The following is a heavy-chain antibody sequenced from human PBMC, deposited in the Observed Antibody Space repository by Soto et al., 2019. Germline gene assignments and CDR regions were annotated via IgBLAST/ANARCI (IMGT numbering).Heavy chain of an antibody. CDR2: ISGSGGST. J-gene: IGHJ4*02. Sequence: PGGSLRLSCAASGFTFSSYAMSWVRQAPGKGLEWVSAISGSGGSTYYADSVKGRFTISRDNSKNTLYLQMNSLRAEDTAVYYCAKDRGIGLSSGWFDYWGQGTLVTVSS. CDR1: GFTFSSYA. CDR3: AKDRGIGLSSGWFDY. D-gene: IGHD6-19*01. V-gene: IGHV3-23*01.